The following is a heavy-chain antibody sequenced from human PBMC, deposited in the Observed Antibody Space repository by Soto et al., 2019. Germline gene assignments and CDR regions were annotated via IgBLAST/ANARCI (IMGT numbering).Heavy chain of an antibody. J-gene: IGHJ1*01. V-gene: IGHV4-31*03. CDR1: GGSISSGGYY. CDR2: IYYSGST. Sequence: SETLSLTCTVSGGSISSGGYYWSWIRQHPGKGLEWIGYIYYSGSTYYNPSLKSRVTISVDTSKNQFSLKLSSVTAADTAVYYCAKDPSDGWSFQHWGQGTLVTVSS. CDR3: AKDPSDGWSFQH. D-gene: IGHD6-19*01.